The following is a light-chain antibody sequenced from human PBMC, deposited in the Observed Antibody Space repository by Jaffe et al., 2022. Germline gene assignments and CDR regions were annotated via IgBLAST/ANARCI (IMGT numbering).Light chain of an antibody. CDR1: QNIKGW. J-gene: IGKJ1*01. Sequence: DIQMTQSPSTLSASVGDRVTITCRASQNIKGWLAWYQQKPGKPPKVLIYKASSLESGVPSRFSGSGFGTEFTLAISGLQPDDFATYYCQQYNSYLWTFGQGTKVEIK. CDR3: QQYNSYLWT. CDR2: KAS. V-gene: IGKV1-5*03.